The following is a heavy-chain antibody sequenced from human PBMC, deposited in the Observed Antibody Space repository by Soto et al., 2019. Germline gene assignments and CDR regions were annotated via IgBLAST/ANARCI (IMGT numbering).Heavy chain of an antibody. CDR3: ARDRAYYDILTGYSYYYYGMDV. CDR2: IWYDGSNK. CDR1: GFTFSSYG. J-gene: IGHJ6*02. D-gene: IGHD3-9*01. V-gene: IGHV3-33*01. Sequence: GESLKISCAASGFTFSSYGMHWVRQAPGKGLEWVAVIWYDGSNKYYADSVKGRFTISRDNSKNTLYLQMNSLRAEDTAVYYCARDRAYYDILTGYSYYYYGMDVWGQGTTVTVSS.